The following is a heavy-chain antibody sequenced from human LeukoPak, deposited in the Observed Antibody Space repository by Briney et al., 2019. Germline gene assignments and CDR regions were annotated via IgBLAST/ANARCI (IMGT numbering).Heavy chain of an antibody. J-gene: IGHJ4*02. D-gene: IGHD3-16*01. CDR3: ARELFGSYGQLLSFDR. CDR2: IYPGDSDT. V-gene: IGHV5-51*01. CDR1: GYSFTSYW. Sequence: KHGESLKISCKGSGYSFTSYWIGWVRQMPGKGLEWMGVIYPGDSDTRYSPSFQGQVTMSVDKSIDTAFLQWSSLKASDSAIYYCARELFGSYGQLLSFDRWGPGTQVTVSS.